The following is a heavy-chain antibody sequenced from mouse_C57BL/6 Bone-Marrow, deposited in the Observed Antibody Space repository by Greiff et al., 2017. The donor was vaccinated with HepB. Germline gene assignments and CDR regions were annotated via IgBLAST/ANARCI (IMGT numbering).Heavy chain of an antibody. J-gene: IGHJ2*01. CDR3: ASGDPYYFDY. CDR2: INPSTGGT. V-gene: IGHV1-42*01. D-gene: IGHD3-3*01. Sequence: VQLQQSGPELVKPGASVKISCKASGYSFTGYYMNWVKQSPEKSLEWIGEINPSTGGTTYNQKFKAKATLTVDKSSSTAYMQLNSMTSEDSAVYYCASGDPYYFDYWGQGTTLTVSS. CDR1: GYSFTGYY.